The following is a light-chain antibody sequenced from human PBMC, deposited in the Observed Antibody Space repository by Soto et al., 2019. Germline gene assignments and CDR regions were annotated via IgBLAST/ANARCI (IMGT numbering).Light chain of an antibody. CDR2: EVS. V-gene: IGLV2-23*02. J-gene: IGLJ1*01. Sequence: QSALTQPASVSGSPGQSITISCTGTSSDVGGYNLVSWYQQHPGKAPKLMIYEVSKRPSGVSNRFSASKSGNTVSLAISGLQAEDEADYYCCSYAGDSTYVFGSGTKVTVL. CDR1: SSDVGGYNL. CDR3: CSYAGDSTYV.